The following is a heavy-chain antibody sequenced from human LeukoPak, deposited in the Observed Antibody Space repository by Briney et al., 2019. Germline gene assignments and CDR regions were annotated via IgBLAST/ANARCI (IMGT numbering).Heavy chain of an antibody. Sequence: GGSLRLSCAASGFTFSSYEMNWVRQAPGKGLEWVSYISSSGSTIYYADSVKGRFTISRDNAKNSPYLQMNSLRAEDTALYYCARDGGEELRLGELSLRTAQGYFDYWGQGTRVTVSS. D-gene: IGHD3-16*02. V-gene: IGHV3-48*03. J-gene: IGHJ4*02. CDR1: GFTFSSYE. CDR2: ISSSGSTI. CDR3: ARDGGEELRLGELSLRTAQGYFDY.